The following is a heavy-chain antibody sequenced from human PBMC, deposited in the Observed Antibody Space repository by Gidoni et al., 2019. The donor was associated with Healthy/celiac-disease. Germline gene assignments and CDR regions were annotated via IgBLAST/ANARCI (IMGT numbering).Heavy chain of an antibody. CDR3: AKDYSYYDYVWGSYRYEYYYGMDV. CDR2: ISYDGSNK. V-gene: IGHV3-30*18. Sequence: QVQLVESGGGVVQPGRSLRLSCAASGFTFSSYGMPWVRQAPGKGLEWVAVISYDGSNKYYADSVKGRFTISRDNSKNTLYLQMNSLRAEDTAVYYCAKDYSYYDYVWGSYRYEYYYGMDVWGQGTTVTVSS. D-gene: IGHD3-16*02. CDR1: GFTFSSYG. J-gene: IGHJ6*02.